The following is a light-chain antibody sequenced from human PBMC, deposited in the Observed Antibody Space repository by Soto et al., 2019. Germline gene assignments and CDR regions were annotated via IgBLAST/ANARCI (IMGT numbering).Light chain of an antibody. J-gene: IGLJ2*01. CDR3: LLYLSAFGLV. Sequence: QAVVTQEPSLTVSPGGTVTLTCASNTGTVTSGHFPYWFQQQPGQAPRTLIYDTTNRHSWTPARFSGSLLGGKAALTLSGEQAEDEAAYFCLLYLSAFGLVFGGGTKLTVL. CDR2: DTT. CDR1: TGTVTSGHF. V-gene: IGLV7-46*01.